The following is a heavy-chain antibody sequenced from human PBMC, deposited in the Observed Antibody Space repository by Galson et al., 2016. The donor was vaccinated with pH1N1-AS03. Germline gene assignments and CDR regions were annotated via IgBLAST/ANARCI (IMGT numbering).Heavy chain of an antibody. CDR2: IHSSGSP. CDR3: ARYRYCSGWSYEGWFDP. D-gene: IGHD3-16*02. V-gene: IGHV4-61*08. J-gene: IGHJ5*02. Sequence: SETLSLTCTVSGGSIGSEDFHWSWIRQPPGKGLEWIACIHSSGSPNSNPSPKRRVTISLDTSKHQLPLKLSSMTAADTAVYYCARYRYCSGWSYEGWFDPWGPGTLVTVSS. CDR1: GGSIGSEDFH.